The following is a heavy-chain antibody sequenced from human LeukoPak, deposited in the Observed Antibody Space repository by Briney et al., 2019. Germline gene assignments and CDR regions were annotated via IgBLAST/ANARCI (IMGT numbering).Heavy chain of an antibody. CDR3: ARHEGPYSSSSRRYFDP. J-gene: IGHJ5*02. CDR2: IYYSGST. V-gene: IGHV4-59*08. CDR1: GFTFSSYA. D-gene: IGHD6-6*01. Sequence: PGGSLRLSCAASGFTFSSYAMSWIRQPPGKGLEWIGYIYYSGSTNYNPSLKSRVTISVGTSKNQFSLKLSSVTAADTAVYYCARHEGPYSSSSRRYFDPWGQGTLVTVSS.